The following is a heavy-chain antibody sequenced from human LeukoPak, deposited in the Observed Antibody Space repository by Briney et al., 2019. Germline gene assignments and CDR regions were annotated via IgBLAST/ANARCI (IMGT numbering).Heavy chain of an antibody. CDR2: ITGDGSRT. V-gene: IGHV3-74*03. CDR3: AGLGYCTRTNCYIDY. J-gene: IGHJ4*02. CDR1: GFTLSNVW. Sequence: GESLRLSCAPSGFTLSNVWMHWVRPPPGKALVWVSRITGDGSRTTHADSVKGRFTISRDNAKNTLYLQMNSLRAEDTAVYYCAGLGYCTRTNCYIDYWGQGTVVTVSS. D-gene: IGHD2-2*02.